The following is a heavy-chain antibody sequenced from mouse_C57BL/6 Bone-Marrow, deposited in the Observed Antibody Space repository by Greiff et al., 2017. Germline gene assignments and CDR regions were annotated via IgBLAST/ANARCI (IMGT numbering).Heavy chain of an antibody. D-gene: IGHD4-1*01. CDR2: IFPGSGST. J-gene: IGHJ4*01. V-gene: IGHV1-75*01. Sequence: VQLQQSGPELVKPGASVKISCKASGYTFTDYYINWVKQRPGQGLEWIGWIFPGSGSTYYNEKFKGKATLTVDKSSSTAYMLLSSLTSEDSAVYFCARSPLTAYYYYAMDYWGQGTSVTVSS. CDR3: ARSPLTAYYYYAMDY. CDR1: GYTFTDYY.